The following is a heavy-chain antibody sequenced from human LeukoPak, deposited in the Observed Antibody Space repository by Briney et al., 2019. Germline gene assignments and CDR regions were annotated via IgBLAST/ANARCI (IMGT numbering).Heavy chain of an antibody. CDR1: GFTVSSNY. V-gene: IGHV3-66*01. CDR3: AIEQQLADRPFDY. D-gene: IGHD6-13*01. J-gene: IGHJ4*02. CDR2: IYSGGST. Sequence: GGSLRLSCAASGFTVSSNYMSWVRQAPGKGLEWVSVIYSGGSTYYADSVKGRFTISRDNSKNTLYLQMNGLRAEDTAVYYCAIEQQLADRPFDYWGQGTLVTVSS.